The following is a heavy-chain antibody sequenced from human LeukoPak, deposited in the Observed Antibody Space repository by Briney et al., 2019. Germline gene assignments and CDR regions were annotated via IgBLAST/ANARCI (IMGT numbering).Heavy chain of an antibody. Sequence: SETLSLTCTVSGGSIISYYWSWIRQPPGKGLEWIGYIYYSGNTNYNPSLKRRVTISLDTSRNQFSLKLSSVTAADTAVYYCARGSLTGRTGYDFVSWGQGTLVTVSS. CDR1: GGSIISYY. CDR2: IYYSGNT. V-gene: IGHV4-59*01. J-gene: IGHJ4*02. D-gene: IGHD3-9*01. CDR3: ARGSLTGRTGYDFVS.